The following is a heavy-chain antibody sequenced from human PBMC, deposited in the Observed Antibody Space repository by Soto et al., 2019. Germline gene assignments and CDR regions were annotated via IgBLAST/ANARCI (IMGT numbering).Heavy chain of an antibody. Sequence: QVQLVQSGAEVKKPGSSVKVSCKASGGTFSSYAISWVRQAPGQGLEWMGGIIPIFGTANYAQKFQGRVTINADESTRTAYMELRSLRSEDTAGYYCAREGDDYGDSVDYWGQGTLVTVSS. D-gene: IGHD4-17*01. CDR2: IIPIFGTA. J-gene: IGHJ4*02. CDR1: GGTFSSYA. V-gene: IGHV1-69*12. CDR3: AREGDDYGDSVDY.